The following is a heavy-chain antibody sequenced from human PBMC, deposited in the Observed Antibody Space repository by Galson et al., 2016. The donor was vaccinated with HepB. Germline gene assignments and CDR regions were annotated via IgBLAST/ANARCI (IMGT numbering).Heavy chain of an antibody. J-gene: IGHJ4*02. Sequence: SLRLSCAASGFTFSSHAMSWVRQAPGKGLEWVSAITGSGGSAYYADSVKGRFTFSRDNSKNTRYLQMNSLGAEDTAVYYCAKRSISAEAGSFDFWGQGTLVTVSS. CDR1: GFTFSSHA. CDR3: AKRSISAEAGSFDF. D-gene: IGHD6-19*01. CDR2: ITGSGGSA. V-gene: IGHV3-23*01.